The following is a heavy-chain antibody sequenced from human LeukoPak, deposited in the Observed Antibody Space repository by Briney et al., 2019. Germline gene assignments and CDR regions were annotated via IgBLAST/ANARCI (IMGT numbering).Heavy chain of an antibody. J-gene: IGHJ5*02. CDR1: GGSMIYYF. CDR3: ATVIRGAVTSNYFDP. V-gene: IGHV4-59*01. D-gene: IGHD4-23*01. CDR2: ISNSGTT. Sequence: SETLSLTCTVCGGSMIYYFWTWIRQAPGKELEWIGYISNSGTTDYNPSLKSRVTMSVDTSKNEFSLKLTSVTAADTAMYYCATVIRGAVTSNYFDPWGQGTLVTVSS.